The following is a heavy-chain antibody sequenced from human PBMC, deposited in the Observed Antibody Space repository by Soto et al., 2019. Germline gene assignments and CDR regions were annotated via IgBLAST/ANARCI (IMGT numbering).Heavy chain of an antibody. D-gene: IGHD5-18*01. V-gene: IGHV1-18*01. CDR3: AREGQYTAMVVDY. CDR1: GYTFTSYG. CDR2: ISAYNGNT. Sequence: QVQLVQSGAEVKKPGASVKVSCKAPGYTFTSYGISWVRQAPGQGLEWMGWISAYNGNTIYAQKHQGRVTMTTDTSRSTAYRELRSLRTDGTAVYYCAREGQYTAMVVDYWGQGTLVTVSS. J-gene: IGHJ4*02.